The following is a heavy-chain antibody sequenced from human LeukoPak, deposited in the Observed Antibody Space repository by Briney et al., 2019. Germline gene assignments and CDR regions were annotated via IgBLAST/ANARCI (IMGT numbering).Heavy chain of an antibody. Sequence: ASETLSLTCTVSGYSISSGYYWGWIRQPPGKGLEWIGSIYHSGSTYYNPSLKSRVTISVDTSKNQFSLKLSPVTAADTAVYYCASADYGGNGRGGYFDYWGQGTLVTVSS. J-gene: IGHJ4*02. D-gene: IGHD4-23*01. CDR1: GYSISSGYY. V-gene: IGHV4-38-2*02. CDR3: ASADYGGNGRGGYFDY. CDR2: IYHSGST.